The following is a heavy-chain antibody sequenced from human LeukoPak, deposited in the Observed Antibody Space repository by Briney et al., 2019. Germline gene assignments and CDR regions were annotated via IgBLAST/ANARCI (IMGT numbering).Heavy chain of an antibody. CDR3: AKDPWRLYYYDSSNHLDY. CDR1: GGSFSGYY. J-gene: IGHJ4*02. D-gene: IGHD3-22*01. CDR2: INHSGST. V-gene: IGHV4-34*01. Sequence: PSETLSLTCAVYGGSFSGYYWSWIRQPPGKGLEWIGEINHSGSTNYNPSLKSRVTISVDTSKNQFSLKLSSVTAADTAVYYCAKDPWRLYYYDSSNHLDYWGQGTLVTVSS.